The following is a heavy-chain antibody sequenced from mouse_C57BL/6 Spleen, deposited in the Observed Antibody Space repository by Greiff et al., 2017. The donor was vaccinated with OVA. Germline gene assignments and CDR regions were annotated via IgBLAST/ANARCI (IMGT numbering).Heavy chain of an antibody. D-gene: IGHD2-4*01. CDR2: IDPSDSET. Sequence: VQLQQPGAELVRPGSSVKLSCKASGYTFTSYWMHWVKQRPIQGLEWIGNIDPSDSETHYNQKFKDKATLTVDKSSSTAYMQLSSLTSEDSAVYYCARSGYDYDRFAYWGQGTLVTVSA. V-gene: IGHV1-52*01. CDR1: GYTFTSYW. CDR3: ARSGYDYDRFAY. J-gene: IGHJ3*01.